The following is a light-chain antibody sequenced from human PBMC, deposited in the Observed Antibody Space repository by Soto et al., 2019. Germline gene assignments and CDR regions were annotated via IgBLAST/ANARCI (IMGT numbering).Light chain of an antibody. J-gene: IGLJ1*01. CDR1: SSYIGAGYD. CDR3: RSYDSSLSGYV. CDR2: GNT. Sequence: QSVLTQPPSVSGAPGQRVTISCTGSSSYIGAGYDVHWYQQLPGAAPKLLFYGNTNRPSGVPDRFSGSKSGTSASLAITGLQAEDEADYYCRSYDSSLSGYVFGTGTKVTVL. V-gene: IGLV1-40*01.